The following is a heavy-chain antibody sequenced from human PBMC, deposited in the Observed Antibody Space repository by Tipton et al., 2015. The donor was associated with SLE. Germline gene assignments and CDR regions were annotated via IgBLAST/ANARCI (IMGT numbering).Heavy chain of an antibody. CDR1: GFTFSSYE. D-gene: IGHD6-6*01. CDR2: ISSSGSTI. CDR3: AREIRRAARYYYYGMDV. Sequence: SLRLSCAASGFTFSSYEMNWVRQAPGKGLEWVSYISSSGSTIYYADSVKGRFTISRDNAKNSLYLQMNSLRAEDTAVYYCAREIRRAARYYYYGMDVWGQGTTVTVSS. J-gene: IGHJ6*02. V-gene: IGHV3-48*03.